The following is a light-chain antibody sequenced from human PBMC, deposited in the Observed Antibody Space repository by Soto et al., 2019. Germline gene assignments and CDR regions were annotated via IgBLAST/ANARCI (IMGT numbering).Light chain of an antibody. CDR2: AAS. V-gene: IGKV1-27*01. CDR1: QGITNY. J-gene: IGKJ1*01. CDR3: QEYNGAPWT. Sequence: DIQMTQSPSSLSASVGDRVSITCRASQGITNYLAWYQQKAGKAPKLLIYAASTLQSGVPSRFSGSGSGTDFSLTISSLQPEDVATYYCQEYNGAPWTFGQGTKVEIK.